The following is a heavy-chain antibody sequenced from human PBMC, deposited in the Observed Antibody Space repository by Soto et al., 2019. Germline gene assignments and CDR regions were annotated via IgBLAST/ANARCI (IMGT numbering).Heavy chain of an antibody. D-gene: IGHD4-4*01. CDR1: GFTFSSSW. CDR3: ARDPTLFTVTEGYYYYGMDV. CDR2: IKQDGSEK. Sequence: PGGSLRLSCASSGFTFSSSWIIWVRLASGKGLERVANIKQDGSEKYYVDSVKGRFTISRDNAKNSLYLQMNSLRAEDTAVYYCARDPTLFTVTEGYYYYGMDVWGQGTTVTVSS. V-gene: IGHV3-7*05. J-gene: IGHJ6*02.